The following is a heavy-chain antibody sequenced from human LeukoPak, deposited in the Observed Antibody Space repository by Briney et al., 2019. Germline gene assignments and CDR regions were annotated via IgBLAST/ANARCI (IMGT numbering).Heavy chain of an antibody. D-gene: IGHD6-13*01. CDR3: ARVVRGSSWHFDY. CDR1: GFIFSDYY. J-gene: IGHJ4*02. CDR2: ISSSSSYT. V-gene: IGHV3-11*05. Sequence: GGSLRLSCAASGFIFSDYYLSWLRQAPGKGLEWVSYISSSSSYTNYADSVKGRFTISRDNAKNSLYLQMNSLRAEDTAVYYCARVVRGSSWHFDYWGQGTLVTVSS.